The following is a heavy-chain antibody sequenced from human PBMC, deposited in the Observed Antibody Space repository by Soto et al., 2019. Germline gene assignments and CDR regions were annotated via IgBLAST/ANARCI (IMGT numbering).Heavy chain of an antibody. CDR1: GFTFSSYG. Sequence: PGGSLRLSCAASGFTFSSYGMHWVRQAPGKGLEWVAVIWYDGSNKYYADSVKGRFTISRDNSKNTLYLQMSSLRSEDTAVYYCAREDNWNDVIYWGQGTLVTVSS. CDR3: AREDNWNDVIY. D-gene: IGHD1-1*01. V-gene: IGHV3-33*01. J-gene: IGHJ4*02. CDR2: IWYDGSNK.